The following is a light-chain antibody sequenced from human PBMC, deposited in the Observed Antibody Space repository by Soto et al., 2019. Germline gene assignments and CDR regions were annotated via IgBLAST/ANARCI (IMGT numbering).Light chain of an antibody. J-gene: IGKJ1*01. Sequence: EIVLTQSPGTLSLSPGERGTLSCRTSQNVNSRYLAWYQHKPGQAPRLLIYDASRRATGIPDRFRGSASGTDFTLTISRLEPEDFAVYYYVQYEDSPSTCTFGQGTKM. CDR1: QNVNSRY. CDR2: DAS. CDR3: VQYEDSPSTCT. V-gene: IGKV3-20*01.